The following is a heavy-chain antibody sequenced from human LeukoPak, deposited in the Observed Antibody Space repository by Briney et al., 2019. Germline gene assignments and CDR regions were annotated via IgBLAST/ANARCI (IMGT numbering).Heavy chain of an antibody. V-gene: IGHV4-61*01. CDR1: GGSVSSGSYY. CDR2: IYYSGST. Sequence: PSETLSLTCTVSGGSVSSGSYYWSWIRQLPGKGLEWIGYIYYSGSTNYNPSLKSRVTISVDTSKNQFSLKLSSVTAADTAVYYCARDHQYYFDYWGQGTLVTVSS. J-gene: IGHJ4*02. CDR3: ARDHQYYFDY.